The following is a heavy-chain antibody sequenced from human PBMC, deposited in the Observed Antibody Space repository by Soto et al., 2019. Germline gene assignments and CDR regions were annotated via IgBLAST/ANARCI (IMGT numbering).Heavy chain of an antibody. CDR2: IYWDDDK. J-gene: IGHJ5*02. CDR1: GFSLGTSEVG. V-gene: IGHV2-5*02. Sequence: QITLKESGPTLVKPTQTLTLTCTFSGFSLGTSEVGVGWIRQRPGEALEWLALIYWDDDKRSSPSLKSRVTITKDTSKNQVVLTMTHMDPVDTSTYYCAHKSAVRCGEVSRGHWFDPWGQGTLVTVSS. D-gene: IGHD3-16*01. CDR3: AHKSAVRCGEVSRGHWFDP.